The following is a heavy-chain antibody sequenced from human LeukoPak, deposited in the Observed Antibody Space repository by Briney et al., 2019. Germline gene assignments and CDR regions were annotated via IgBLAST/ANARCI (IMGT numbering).Heavy chain of an antibody. CDR2: VDPEDGET. D-gene: IGHD5-18*01. CDR3: AYQFQRGYRLTYLDI. J-gene: IGHJ3*02. V-gene: IGHV1-69-2*01. CDR1: GYTFTDYY. Sequence: ASVKVSCKVSGYTFTDYYMRWVQQAPGKGLEWMGLVDPEDGETIYAEKFQGRVTITADTSTDTAYMELSSLRSEDTAVYYCAYQFQRGYRLTYLDIWGQGTMVTVSS.